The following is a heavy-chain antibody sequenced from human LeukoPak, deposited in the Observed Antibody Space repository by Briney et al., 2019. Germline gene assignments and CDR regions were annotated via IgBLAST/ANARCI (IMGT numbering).Heavy chain of an antibody. J-gene: IGHJ2*01. Sequence: GGSLRLSCAASGFTFRSYGMSWVRQAPGKGLQWVSTMSATGSDIHHADSVKGRFTISRDNSKNTLYLQMNSLRAEDTAVYYFAKDLVTWASGNWYFDLWGRGTLVTVSS. V-gene: IGHV3-23*01. D-gene: IGHD2-21*02. CDR1: GFTFRSYG. CDR2: MSATGSDI. CDR3: AKDLVTWASGNWYFDL.